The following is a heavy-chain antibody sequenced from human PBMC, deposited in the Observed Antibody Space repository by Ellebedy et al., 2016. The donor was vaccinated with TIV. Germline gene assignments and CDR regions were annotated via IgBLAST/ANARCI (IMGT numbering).Heavy chain of an antibody. D-gene: IGHD6-19*01. V-gene: IGHV5-51*01. CDR3: ARLAAGLYYYYYGMDV. J-gene: IGHJ6*02. CDR2: IYPGDSNT. CDR1: RYSFTSYW. Sequence: KVSCKGSRYSFTSYWIGWVRQMPGQGLEWMGIIYPGDSNTRYSPSFQGQVTISADKSISTAYLQWSSLKASDTAMYYCARLAAGLYYYYYGMDVWGQGTAVTVSS.